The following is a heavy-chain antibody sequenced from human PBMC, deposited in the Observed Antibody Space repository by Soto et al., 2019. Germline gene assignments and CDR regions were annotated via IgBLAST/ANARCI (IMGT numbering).Heavy chain of an antibody. CDR2: MHTGGNEK. V-gene: IGHV3-33*08. CDR1: GFTFSSYG. J-gene: IGHJ4*02. Sequence: QVQLVESGGGVVQPGGSLRLSCAASGFTFSSYGFHWVRQAPGKGVEWVAVMHTGGNEKYYVDSVKGRFTVSRDDSRNMVYLEMNGLRAEDTAEYFCARDADTTGHYSHFDLWGRGALVAVS. CDR3: ARDADTTGHYSHFDL. D-gene: IGHD3-9*01.